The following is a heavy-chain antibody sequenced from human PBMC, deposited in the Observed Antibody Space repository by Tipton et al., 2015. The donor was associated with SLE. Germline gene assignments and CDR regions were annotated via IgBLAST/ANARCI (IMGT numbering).Heavy chain of an antibody. CDR1: GYSFTSYW. J-gene: IGHJ4*02. CDR3: ARGTQGQWLVRGAYYFDY. Sequence: QLVQSGAEVKKPGESLKISCKGSGYSFTSYWIGWVRQMPGKGLEWMGIIYPGDSDTRYSPSFQGQVTISADKSISTAYLQWSSLKASDTAMYYCARGTQGQWLVRGAYYFDYWGQGTLVTVSS. V-gene: IGHV5-51*03. CDR2: IYPGDSDT. D-gene: IGHD6-19*01.